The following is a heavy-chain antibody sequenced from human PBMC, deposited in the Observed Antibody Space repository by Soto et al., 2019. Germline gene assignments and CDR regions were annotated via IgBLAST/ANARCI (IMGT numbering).Heavy chain of an antibody. CDR3: ARPPGYISDWYYFDL. Sequence: ASVKVSCKASGYTFIDSYMHWVRQAPGQGFEWMGRISPRSGGTNYAQKFQGRVTMTWDTSLNTAYMELSSLISEDTAVYYCARPPGYISDWYYFDLWGQGTLVTVSS. V-gene: IGHV1-2*02. D-gene: IGHD3-9*01. CDR2: ISPRSGGT. CDR1: GYTFIDSY. J-gene: IGHJ4*02.